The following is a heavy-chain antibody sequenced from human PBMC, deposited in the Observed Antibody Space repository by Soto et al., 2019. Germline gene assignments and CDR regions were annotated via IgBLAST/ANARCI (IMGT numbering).Heavy chain of an antibody. CDR1: GGSFTSNNW. V-gene: IGHV4-4*02. Sequence: PSETLSLTCAVSGGSFTSNNWWTWVRQPPGQGLEWIGEIYRTGSTNYNPSLKSRVTISLDKSENQFSLKVTSLTAADTAVYYCASRDPGNSVDYWGQGTVVTVSS. J-gene: IGHJ4*02. CDR2: IYRTGST. CDR3: ASRDPGNSVDY. D-gene: IGHD5-12*01.